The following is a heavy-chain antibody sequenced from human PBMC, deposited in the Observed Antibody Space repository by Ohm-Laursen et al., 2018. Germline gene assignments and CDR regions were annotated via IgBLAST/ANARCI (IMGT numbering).Heavy chain of an antibody. J-gene: IGHJ3*02. Sequence: GTLSLTCTVSGGSISSYYWSWIRQPPGKGLEWIGYIYYSGSTNYSPSLRSRVTISLDTSKNQFSLKLSSVTAADTAVYYCARELAYYDSSGLDAFDIWGQGTMVTVSS. D-gene: IGHD3-22*01. V-gene: IGHV4-59*01. CDR3: ARELAYYDSSGLDAFDI. CDR1: GGSISSYY. CDR2: IYYSGST.